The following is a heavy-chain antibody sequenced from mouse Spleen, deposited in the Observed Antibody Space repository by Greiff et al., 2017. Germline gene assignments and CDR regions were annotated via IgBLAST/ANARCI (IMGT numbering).Heavy chain of an antibody. D-gene: IGHD1-1*01. J-gene: IGHJ1*01. V-gene: IGHV5-9-2*01. CDR3: ARHNYGSSYWYFDV. CDR2: ISGGGSYT. CDR1: GFTFSSYG. Sequence: EVQVVESGGGLVKPGGSLKLSCAASGFTFSSYGMSWVRQTPEKRLEWVATISGGGSYTYYPDSVKGRFTISRDNAKNNLYLQMSSLRSEDTALYYCARHNYGSSYWYFDVWGAGTTVTVSS.